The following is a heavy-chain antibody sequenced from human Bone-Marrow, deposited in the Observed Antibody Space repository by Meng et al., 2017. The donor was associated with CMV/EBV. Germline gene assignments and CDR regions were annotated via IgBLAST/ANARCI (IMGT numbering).Heavy chain of an antibody. CDR3: ARDRRDYYVIGYAFDI. CDR1: GGTFSSYT. Sequence: SVKVSCKASGGTFSSYTISWVRQAPGQWLEWMGRIIPILGIANYVQKFQGRVTITADKSTSTAYMELSSLRSEDTAVYYCARDRRDYYVIGYAFDIWAQGTMETFSS. V-gene: IGHV1-69*04. CDR2: IIPILGIA. J-gene: IGHJ3*02. D-gene: IGHD3-10*02.